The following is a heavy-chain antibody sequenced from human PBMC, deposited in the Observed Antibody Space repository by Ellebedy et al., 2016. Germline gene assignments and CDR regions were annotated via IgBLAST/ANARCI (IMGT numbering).Heavy chain of an antibody. CDR2: IWYDGSNK. CDR3: ARDLMRWHKGGYYYYYYMDV. J-gene: IGHJ6*03. V-gene: IGHV3-33*01. CDR1: GFTFSSYG. D-gene: IGHD3-16*01. Sequence: GGSLRLXXAASGFTFSSYGMHWVRQAPGKGLEWVAVIWYDGSNKYYADSVEGRFTISRDNSKNTLYLQMNSLRAEDTAVYYCARDLMRWHKGGYYYYYYMDVWGKGTTVTVSS.